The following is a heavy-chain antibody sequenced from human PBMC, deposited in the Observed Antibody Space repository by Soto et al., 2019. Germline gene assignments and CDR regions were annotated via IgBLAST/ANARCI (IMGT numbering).Heavy chain of an antibody. D-gene: IGHD3-10*01. CDR3: ARDPITMVRGVIITSYYYYGMDV. CDR1: GFTFSDYY. J-gene: IGHJ6*02. Sequence: PWWSLRLSCAASGFTFSDYYMSWIRQAPGKGLEWVSYISSSGSTIYYADSVKGRFTISRDNAKNSLYLQMNSLRAEDTAVYYCARDPITMVRGVIITSYYYYGMDVWGQGTTVTVSS. V-gene: IGHV3-11*01. CDR2: ISSSGSTI.